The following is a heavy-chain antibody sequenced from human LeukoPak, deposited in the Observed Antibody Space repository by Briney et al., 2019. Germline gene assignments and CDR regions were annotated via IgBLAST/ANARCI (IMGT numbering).Heavy chain of an antibody. CDR1: GGSFSGYY. CDR3: ARVVAVVRNFDY. J-gene: IGHJ4*02. CDR2: INHSGST. D-gene: IGHD6-19*01. Sequence: SETLSLTCAVYGGSFSGYYWSWIRQPPGKGLEWIGEINHSGSTNYNPSLKSRVTISVDTSKNQFSLKLSSVTAADTAVYYCARVVAVVRNFDYWGQGTLVTVSS. V-gene: IGHV4-34*01.